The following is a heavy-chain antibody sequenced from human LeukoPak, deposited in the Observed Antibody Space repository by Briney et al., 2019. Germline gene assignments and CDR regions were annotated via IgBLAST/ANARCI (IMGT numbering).Heavy chain of an antibody. CDR1: GFTFSSYE. CDR2: ISSSGSTI. Sequence: GGSLRLSCAASGFTFSSYEMNWVRQAPGKGREWVSYISSSGSTIYYADSVKGRFTISRDNAKNSLYLQMNSLRAEDTAVYYCAREATPRSYYFDYWGQGTLVTVSS. V-gene: IGHV3-48*03. J-gene: IGHJ4*02. CDR3: AREATPRSYYFDY. D-gene: IGHD5-12*01.